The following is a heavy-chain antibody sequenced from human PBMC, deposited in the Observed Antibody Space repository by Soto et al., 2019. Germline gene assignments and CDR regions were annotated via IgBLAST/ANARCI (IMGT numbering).Heavy chain of an antibody. J-gene: IGHJ4*02. CDR2: ISGSGGST. CDR3: SRRSNNWYFDY. V-gene: IGHV3-23*01. CDR1: GFTFSNYA. D-gene: IGHD1-1*01. Sequence: GSLRLSSPASGFTFSNYAMNWVRQAAGKGLEWVSAISGSGGSTYYADSVKGRFTISRDNSNNTLYLQMNSLRADDTAVYYCSRRSNNWYFDYWRQETLVTVSS.